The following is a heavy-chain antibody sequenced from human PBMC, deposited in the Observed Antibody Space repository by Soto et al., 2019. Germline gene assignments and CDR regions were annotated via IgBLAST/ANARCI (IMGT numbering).Heavy chain of an antibody. CDR2: ISSSSNSI. CDR1: GFTFSSYS. CDR3: AGPLEGSTTSLNP. Sequence: EVQLVESGGGLVQPGGSLRLSCAASGFTFSSYSMNWVRQAPGKGLEWVSYISSSSNSIYYADSVKGRFTISRDNAKKPPHPQMNSLGGEDKAVDFFAGPLEGSTTSLNPWGQGTLVTVSS. J-gene: IGHJ5*02. D-gene: IGHD2-2*01. V-gene: IGHV3-48*01.